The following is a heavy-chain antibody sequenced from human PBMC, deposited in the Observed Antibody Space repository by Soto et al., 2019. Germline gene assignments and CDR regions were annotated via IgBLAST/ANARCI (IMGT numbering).Heavy chain of an antibody. J-gene: IGHJ4*02. D-gene: IGHD6-6*01. CDR2: ISHDGNNQ. CDR3: AGDRWAGVPDYFDS. CDR1: GFTFGSYA. V-gene: IGHV3-30-3*01. Sequence: QVQLVESGGGVVQPGRSLRLSCAASGFTFGSYAMHWVRQAPGKGLEWVAVISHDGNNQYYADSVKGRFTISRDNSKNTLFLQMGRLRPEDTAVYYCAGDRWAGVPDYFDSWGQGTLVTVSS.